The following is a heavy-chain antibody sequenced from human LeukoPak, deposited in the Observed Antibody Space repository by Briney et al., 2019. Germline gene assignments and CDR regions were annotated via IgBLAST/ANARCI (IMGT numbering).Heavy chain of an antibody. CDR3: ARDLQMAYQLLYDTYYYYYMDV. CDR2: IIPIFGTA. CDR1: GGTFSSYA. D-gene: IGHD2-2*02. V-gene: IGHV1-69*13. Sequence: SVKVSCKASGGTFSSYAISWVRQAPGQGLEWMGGIIPIFGTANYAQKFQGRVTITADESTSTAYMELSSLRSEDTAVYYCARDLQMAYQLLYDTYYYYYMDVWGKGTTVTVSS. J-gene: IGHJ6*03.